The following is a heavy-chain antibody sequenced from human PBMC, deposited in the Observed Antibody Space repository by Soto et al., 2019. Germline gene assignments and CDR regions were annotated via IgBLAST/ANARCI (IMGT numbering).Heavy chain of an antibody. CDR1: GFTFSNYA. V-gene: IGHV3-23*01. J-gene: IGHJ4*02. D-gene: IGHD6-19*01. CDR2: VRSSGSST. CDR3: AKRCESSGGSFDY. Sequence: GGSLRLSCVASGFTFSNYAMSWVRQAPGKGLEWIATVRSSGSSTWYADSGKGQFTISRDNSKNILYLQMNSLTAEDTAVYYCAKRCESSGGSFDYWGQGSLVTVSS.